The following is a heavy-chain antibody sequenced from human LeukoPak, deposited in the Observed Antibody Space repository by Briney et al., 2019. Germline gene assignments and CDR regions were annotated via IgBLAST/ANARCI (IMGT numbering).Heavy chain of an antibody. CDR1: GGSISSGDYY. J-gene: IGHJ4*02. D-gene: IGHD6-13*01. Sequence: SQTLSLTCTVSGGSISSGDYYWSWIRQPPGTGLEWIGYIYYSGSTYYNPSLKSRVTISVDTSKNQFSLKLSSVTAADTAVYYCAREMGSVFIAAAGPIDYWGQGTLVTVSS. CDR3: AREMGSVFIAAAGPIDY. V-gene: IGHV4-30-4*08. CDR2: IYYSGST.